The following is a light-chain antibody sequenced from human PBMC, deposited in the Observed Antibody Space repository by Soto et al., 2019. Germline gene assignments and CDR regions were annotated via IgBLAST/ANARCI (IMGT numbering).Light chain of an antibody. J-gene: IGKJ2*01. CDR1: QSVSSSY. CDR3: QQYGSSWYT. Sequence: EIVLTQSPGTLSVSPGERATLSCRASQSVSSSYLAWYQQKPGQAPRLLIYGASSRATGIPDRFSGSGSGTDFTLTISRLEPEDFAVYYCQQYGSSWYTFGQGTKLEIK. CDR2: GAS. V-gene: IGKV3-20*01.